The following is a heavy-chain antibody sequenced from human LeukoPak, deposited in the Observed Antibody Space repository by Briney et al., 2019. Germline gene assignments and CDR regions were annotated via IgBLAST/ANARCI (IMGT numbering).Heavy chain of an antibody. V-gene: IGHV3-74*01. Sequence: GGSLRLSCAASGFNISTYWMNWVRQAPGKGLVWVSRINTDGSSTSYADSVKGRFTISRDNAKNTLYLQMNSLRVEDTAVYFCAKGSSDVWGQGTMVTVSS. CDR1: GFNISTYW. D-gene: IGHD6-6*01. CDR3: AKGSSDV. J-gene: IGHJ3*01. CDR2: INTDGSST.